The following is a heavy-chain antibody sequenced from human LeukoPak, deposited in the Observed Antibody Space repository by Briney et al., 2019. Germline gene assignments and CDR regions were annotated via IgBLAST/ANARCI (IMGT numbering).Heavy chain of an antibody. CDR3: ARERKRGGYSGYDPSSFDY. J-gene: IGHJ4*02. D-gene: IGHD5-12*01. CDR1: GGTFSSYA. V-gene: IGHV1-69*13. Sequence: GASVKVSCKASGGTFSSYAISWVRQAPGQGLEWMGVLIPIFGTANYAQKFQGRVTITADESTSTAYMELSSLRSEDTAVYYCARERKRGGYSGYDPSSFDYWGQGTLVTVSS. CDR2: LIPIFGTA.